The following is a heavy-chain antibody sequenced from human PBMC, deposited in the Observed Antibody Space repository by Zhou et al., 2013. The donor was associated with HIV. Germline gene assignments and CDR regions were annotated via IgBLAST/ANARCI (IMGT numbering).Heavy chain of an antibody. J-gene: IGHJ4*02. Sequence: QVQLVQSGAEVKKPGASVKVSCKASGYTFTGYYMHWVRQAPGQGLEWMGWINPNSGGTNYAQKFQGRVTMTRDTSISTAYMELSRLRSDDTAVYYCAREWAYDSSGYYHKDYWGQGTLVTVSS. D-gene: IGHD3-22*01. CDR1: GYTFTGYY. CDR2: INPNSGGT. CDR3: AREWAYDSSGYYHKDY. V-gene: IGHV1-2*02.